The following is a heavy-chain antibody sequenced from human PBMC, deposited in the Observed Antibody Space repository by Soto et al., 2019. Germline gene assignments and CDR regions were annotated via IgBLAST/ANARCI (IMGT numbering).Heavy chain of an antibody. V-gene: IGHV4-30-4*01. J-gene: IGHJ4*02. CDR2: IYYTGNT. CDR3: ARDSRRRADSGTRPLYYFDY. CDR1: GGSIGSGDYY. D-gene: IGHD1-26*01. Sequence: QVQLKESGPGLVKPSQTLSLTCSVSGGSIGSGDYYWSWVRQSPGKGLEWIGYIYYTGNTYYNPSPGSRVTFSVATSQNQLSLRLSDVTVAATAVYYCARDSRRRADSGTRPLYYFDYWGQGTLVTVSS.